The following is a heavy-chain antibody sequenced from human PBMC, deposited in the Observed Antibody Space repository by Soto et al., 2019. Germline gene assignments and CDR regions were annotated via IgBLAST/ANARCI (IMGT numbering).Heavy chain of an antibody. D-gene: IGHD4-17*01. CDR3: AKDRMGGDEFNWFDP. CDR1: GFTFSSYA. CDR2: ISGSGGST. J-gene: IGHJ5*02. V-gene: IGHV3-23*01. Sequence: EVQLLESGGGLVQPGGSLRLSCAASGFTFSSYAMSWVRQAPGTGMEWVSAISGSGGSTYYADSVKGRFTISRDNSKNTLYLQMNRLGAEDTAVYYGAKDRMGGDEFNWFDPWGQGTLVTVSS.